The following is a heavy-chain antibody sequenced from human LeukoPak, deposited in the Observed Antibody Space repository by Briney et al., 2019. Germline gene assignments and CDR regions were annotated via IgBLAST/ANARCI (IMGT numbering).Heavy chain of an antibody. Sequence: ASVKVSCKASGYTFTSYGISWVRQAPRQGLEWMGWISAYNGNTNYAQKLQGRVNMTTDTSTSTAYMELRSLRSDDTAVYYCARMDTAMEYRRGGYWGQGTLVTVSS. D-gene: IGHD5-18*01. V-gene: IGHV1-18*01. CDR2: ISAYNGNT. J-gene: IGHJ4*02. CDR3: ARMDTAMEYRRGGY. CDR1: GYTFTSYG.